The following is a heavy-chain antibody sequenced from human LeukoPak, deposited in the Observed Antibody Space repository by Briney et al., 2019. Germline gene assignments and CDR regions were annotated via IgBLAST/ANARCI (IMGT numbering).Heavy chain of an antibody. CDR2: ISSSSSYI. V-gene: IGHV3-21*01. CDR3: ARYSEVYYYVDV. D-gene: IGHD2-21*01. Sequence: GGSLRLSCAASGFTFSRYTMNWVRQAPGKGLEWVSSISSSSSYIYYADSVKGRFTISRDNAKNSLYLQMNSLRAEDTAVYFCARYSEVYYYVDVWGTGTTVTVSS. J-gene: IGHJ6*03. CDR1: GFTFSRYT.